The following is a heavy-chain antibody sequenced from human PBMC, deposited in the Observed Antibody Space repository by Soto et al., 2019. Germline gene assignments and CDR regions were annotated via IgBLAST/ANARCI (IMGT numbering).Heavy chain of an antibody. Sequence: QVPLQQSGLGLVKPSRTLSLTCAISGDSVSSNSAAWSWIRQSPSRGLEWLGRTFYRSKWYYNYAVSVESRVTISPDTSKNQFSLLLSSVTTEDTAVYYCARDGGSYGNSYSMDVWGQGTTVTVSS. CDR3: ARDGGSYGNSYSMDV. D-gene: IGHD1-26*01. V-gene: IGHV6-1*01. CDR1: GDSVSSNSAA. J-gene: IGHJ6*02. CDR2: TFYRSKWYY.